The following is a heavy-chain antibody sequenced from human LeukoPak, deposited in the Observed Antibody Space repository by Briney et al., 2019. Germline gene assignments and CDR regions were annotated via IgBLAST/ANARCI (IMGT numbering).Heavy chain of an antibody. V-gene: IGHV3-74*01. CDR3: VVANCGGDCSH. J-gene: IGHJ4*02. Sequence: GGSLRLSYPASGFTFSSYWMFWVRQAPGKGLVWPSHINPDGTTTDYVDSVKGRFTISRDNAKNTLYLHMNSLRAEDTAVYYCVVANCGGDCSHWGQGTLVTVSS. CDR2: INPDGTTT. D-gene: IGHD2-21*02. CDR1: GFTFSSYW.